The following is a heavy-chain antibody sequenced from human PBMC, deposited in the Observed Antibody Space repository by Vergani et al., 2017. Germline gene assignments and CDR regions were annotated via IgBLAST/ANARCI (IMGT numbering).Heavy chain of an antibody. D-gene: IGHD1-14*01. V-gene: IGHV5-10-1*01. J-gene: IGHJ6*02. CDR1: GYSFTSYW. CDR2: IDPSDSYT. CDR3: ARQFGMDHYYYYGMDV. Sequence: EVQLVQSGAEVKKPGESLRISCKGSGYSFTSYWISCVRQMPGKGLEWMGRIDPSDSYTNYSPSFQGHVTISADKSISTAYLQWSSLKASDTAMYYCARQFGMDHYYYYGMDVWGQGTTVTVSS.